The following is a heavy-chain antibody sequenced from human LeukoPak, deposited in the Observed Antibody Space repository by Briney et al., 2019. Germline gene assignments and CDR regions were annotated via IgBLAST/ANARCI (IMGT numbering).Heavy chain of an antibody. Sequence: GESLKISCKASGYSFTIYWIAWVRQMPGKGLEWMGIIYPGDSEARYSPSFQGQVTFSADKSISTAYLQWSSLEASDSAMYYCARRGGNWFDPWGQGTLVTVSS. CDR2: IYPGDSEA. D-gene: IGHD3-16*01. V-gene: IGHV5-51*01. CDR3: ARRGGNWFDP. CDR1: GYSFTIYW. J-gene: IGHJ5*02.